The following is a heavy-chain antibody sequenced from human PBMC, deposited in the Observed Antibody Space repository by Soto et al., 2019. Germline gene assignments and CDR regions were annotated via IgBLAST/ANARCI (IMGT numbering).Heavy chain of an antibody. CDR3: ARVGGYCSGGSCYSGSVY. CDR1: GFTFSTYA. J-gene: IGHJ4*02. CDR2: IWYDGSNK. Sequence: GGSLRLSCAASGFTFSTYAMHWVRQAPGKGLEWVAVIWYDGSNKYYADSVKGRFTISRDNSKNTLYLQMNSLRAEDTAVYYCARVGGYCSGGSCYSGSVYWGQGTLVTVSS. V-gene: IGHV3-33*08. D-gene: IGHD2-15*01.